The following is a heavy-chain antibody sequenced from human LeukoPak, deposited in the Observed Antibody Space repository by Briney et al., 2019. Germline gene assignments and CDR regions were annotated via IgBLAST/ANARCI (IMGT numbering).Heavy chain of an antibody. CDR2: INIDGSST. CDR1: GFAHSIHW. J-gene: IGHJ4*02. Sequence: GGSLRLSCAASGFAHSIHWMHWARQAPAKGRVWVSRINIDGSSTSYADSVKGRFTISRNNAKNTLYLQMNSLRAEDTAVYYCARERRDGFDYWGQGTLVTVSS. CDR3: ARERRDGFDY. V-gene: IGHV3-74*01. D-gene: IGHD5-24*01.